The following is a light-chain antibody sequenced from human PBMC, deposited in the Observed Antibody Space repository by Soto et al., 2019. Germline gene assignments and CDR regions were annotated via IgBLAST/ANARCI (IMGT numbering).Light chain of an antibody. CDR3: SSYTDSSNYV. CDR1: SSDVGGYNY. V-gene: IGLV2-14*03. CDR2: DVT. J-gene: IGLJ1*01. Sequence: QSALTQPRSVSGSPGQSVAISCTGTSSDVGGYNYVSWYQQFPGKVPKLMIYDVTNRPSGVSNRFSGSRSGNTASLTISGLQAEDEADYYCSSYTDSSNYVFGTGTKLTVL.